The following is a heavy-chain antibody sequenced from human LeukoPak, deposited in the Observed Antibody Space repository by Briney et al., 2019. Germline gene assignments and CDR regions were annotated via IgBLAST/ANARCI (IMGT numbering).Heavy chain of an antibody. CDR3: AKGGIAVAGPPGY. Sequence: GRSLRLSCAASGFTFDDYAMHWVRQAPGKGLEWVSGISWNSCSIGYADSVKGRFTISRDNAKNSLYLQMNSLRAEDTALYYCAKGGIAVAGPPGYWGQGTLVTVSS. V-gene: IGHV3-9*01. J-gene: IGHJ4*02. CDR1: GFTFDDYA. D-gene: IGHD6-19*01. CDR2: ISWNSCSI.